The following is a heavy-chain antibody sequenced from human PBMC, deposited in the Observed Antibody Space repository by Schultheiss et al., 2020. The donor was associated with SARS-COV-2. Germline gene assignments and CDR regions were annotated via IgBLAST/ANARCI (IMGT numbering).Heavy chain of an antibody. Sequence: GGSLRLSCTASGFTVSSNDMSWVRQAPGKGLEWVSVTYSGGSIYYADSVKGRFTISRDNSKNTLYLQMSSLRAEDTAVYYCARGRPITMVWGVKVSGWFDPWGQGTLVTVSS. D-gene: IGHD3-10*01. CDR3: ARGRPITMVWGVKVSGWFDP. CDR1: GFTVSSND. CDR2: TYSGGSI. J-gene: IGHJ5*02. V-gene: IGHV3-66*02.